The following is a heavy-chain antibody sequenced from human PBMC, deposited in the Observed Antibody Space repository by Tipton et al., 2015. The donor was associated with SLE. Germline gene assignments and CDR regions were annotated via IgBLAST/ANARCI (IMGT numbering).Heavy chain of an antibody. Sequence: TLSLTCTVSGGSISSGGYYWSWIRQPAGKGLEWIGRAYTDGKTNYNPSLKSRVTISVDTSKNHFSLKLSSVTAADTAVYYCASAPPGVWCFDPWGPGSPVPVS. V-gene: IGHV4-61*02. J-gene: IGHJ2*01. D-gene: IGHD2-8*01. CDR2: AYTDGKT. CDR1: GGSISSGGYY. CDR3: ASAPPGVWCFDP.